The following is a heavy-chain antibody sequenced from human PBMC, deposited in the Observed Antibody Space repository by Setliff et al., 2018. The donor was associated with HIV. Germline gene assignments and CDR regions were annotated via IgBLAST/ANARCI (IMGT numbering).Heavy chain of an antibody. CDR2: IYHTGKT. Sequence: SETLSLTCTVSGDPIFIGGYYWSWIRQHPGGGLEWIGYIYHTGKTYYNPSLQSRIIMSLDMSQNQFSLKLSSVTAADTAVYYCAKEGNSVDNWLDPWGPGTLVTISS. CDR1: GDPIFIGGYY. D-gene: IGHD1-26*01. CDR3: AKEGNSVDNWLDP. V-gene: IGHV4-31*03. J-gene: IGHJ5*02.